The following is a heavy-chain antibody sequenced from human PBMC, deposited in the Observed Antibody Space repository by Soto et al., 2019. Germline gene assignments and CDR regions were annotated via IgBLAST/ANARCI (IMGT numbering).Heavy chain of an antibody. J-gene: IGHJ5*02. D-gene: IGHD6-13*01. V-gene: IGHV3-11*04. Sequence: PGGSLRLSCAASGFTFSDYYMSWIRQAPGKGLEWVSYISSSSSTIYYADSVKGRFTISRDNAKNSLYLQMNSLRAEDTAVYYCARHPERIAQIGWFDPWGQGTLVTVS. CDR2: ISSSSSTI. CDR1: GFTFSDYY. CDR3: ARHPERIAQIGWFDP.